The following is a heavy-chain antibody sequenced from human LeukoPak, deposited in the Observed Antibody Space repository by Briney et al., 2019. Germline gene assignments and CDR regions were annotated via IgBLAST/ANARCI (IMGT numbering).Heavy chain of an antibody. V-gene: IGHV1-69*04. D-gene: IGHD2-15*01. CDR3: ARGGVGYCSGGSCYSPINWFDP. Sequence: ASVKVSCKASGGTFSSYAISWVRQAPGQGLEWMGRIIPILGIANYAQKFQGRVTITADKSTSTAYMELSSLRSEDTAVYYCARGGVGYCSGGSCYSPINWFDPWGQGTLVTVSS. CDR1: GGTFSSYA. CDR2: IIPILGIA. J-gene: IGHJ5*02.